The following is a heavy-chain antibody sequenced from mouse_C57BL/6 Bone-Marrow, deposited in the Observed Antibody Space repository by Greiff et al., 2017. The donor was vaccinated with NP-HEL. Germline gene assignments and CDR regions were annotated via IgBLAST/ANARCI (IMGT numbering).Heavy chain of an antibody. CDR2: IYPGSGST. V-gene: IGHV1-55*01. CDR1: GYTFTSYW. CDR3: AREGDRRSYAMDY. D-gene: IGHD3-3*01. Sequence: VQLQQPGAELVKPGASVKMSCKASGYTFTSYWITWVKQRPGQGLEWIGDIYPGSGSTNYNEKFKSKATLTVDTSSSTAYMQLSSLTSEDSAVYYCAREGDRRSYAMDYWGQGTSVTVSS. J-gene: IGHJ4*01.